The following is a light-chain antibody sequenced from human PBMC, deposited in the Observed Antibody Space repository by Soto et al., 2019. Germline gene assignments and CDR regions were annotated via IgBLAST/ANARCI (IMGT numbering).Light chain of an antibody. Sequence: DFQMTQSPSSLSAYVGDRVTVTCRASQSISRYLHWYQHKPGKAPKLLIYAASSLQSGVPSRFSGSGSGTYFTLTISSLQPEDFATYYCQESYSTPLWTFGQGTNVDI. CDR3: QESYSTPLWT. V-gene: IGKV1-39*01. CDR2: AAS. CDR1: QSISRY. J-gene: IGKJ1*01.